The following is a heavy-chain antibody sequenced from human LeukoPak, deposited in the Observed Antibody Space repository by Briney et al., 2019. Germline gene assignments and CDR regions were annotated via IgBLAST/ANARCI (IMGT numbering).Heavy chain of an antibody. CDR3: AKRGIVIRAVIIIGFHKEAYYFDY. V-gene: IGHV3-23*01. J-gene: IGHJ4*02. CDR1: GLTLSNYG. Sequence: AGSLRLSCVVSGLTLSNYGMSWVRQAPRKGLEWVAGISERGSSTNYADSVKGRFIISRDTSKNTVYLQMNSLRVEDTAVYFCAKRGIVIRAVIIIGFHKEAYYFDYWGQGILVTVSS. D-gene: IGHD3-10*01. CDR2: ISERGSST.